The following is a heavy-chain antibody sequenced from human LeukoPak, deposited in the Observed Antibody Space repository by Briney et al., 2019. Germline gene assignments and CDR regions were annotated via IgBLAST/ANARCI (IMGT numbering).Heavy chain of an antibody. D-gene: IGHD2-2*01. CDR1: GFTFSSYA. Sequence: PGGSLRLSCAASGFTFSSYAMPWVRQAPGKGLEYVSAISSNGGSTYYANSVKGRFTISRDNSKNTLYLQMGSLRAEDMAVYYCARVRRYCSSTSCKSIPDYWGQGTLVTVSS. CDR3: ARVRRYCSSTSCKSIPDY. J-gene: IGHJ4*02. CDR2: ISSNGGST. V-gene: IGHV3-64*01.